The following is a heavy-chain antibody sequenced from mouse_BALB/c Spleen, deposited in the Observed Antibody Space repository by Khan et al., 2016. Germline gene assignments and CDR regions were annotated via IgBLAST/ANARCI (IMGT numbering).Heavy chain of an antibody. D-gene: IGHD1-1*01. V-gene: IGHV5-12-1*01. Sequence: EVELVESGRGLVKPGGSLKLSCAASGFAFSRYDMSWVRQTAEKRLEWVAFISSGGDFTYYPDTLNGRFTVSRDNSNNTLYLHMSSLRSDDTAICDWSTPVLPTWYFDVWGAGTTVTASS. CDR1: GFAFSRYD. CDR2: ISSGGDFT. CDR3: STPVLPTWYFDV. J-gene: IGHJ1*01.